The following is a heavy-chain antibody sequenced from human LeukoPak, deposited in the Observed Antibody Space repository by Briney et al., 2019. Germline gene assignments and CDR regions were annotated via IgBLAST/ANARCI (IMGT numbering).Heavy chain of an antibody. CDR2: ISYDGSHK. CDR1: GFTFSSYS. V-gene: IGHV3-30*19. Sequence: GGSLRLSCAASGFTFSSYSIHWVRQAPGKGLEWVAVISYDGSHKYYADSVKGRFTISRDNSKNTVYLQMNTLRPEDTAIFYCARDYGYWDQGTLVTVSS. D-gene: IGHD3-10*01. J-gene: IGHJ4*02. CDR3: ARDYGY.